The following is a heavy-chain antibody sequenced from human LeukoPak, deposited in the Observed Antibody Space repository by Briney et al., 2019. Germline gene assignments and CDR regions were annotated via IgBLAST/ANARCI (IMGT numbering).Heavy chain of an antibody. J-gene: IGHJ4*02. CDR3: ARDGAATVTTPIY. D-gene: IGHD4-17*01. Sequence: PGGSLRLSCAASGFTFSSYAMHWVRQAPGKGLEWVAVISYDGSNKYYADSVKGRFTISRDNSKNTLYLQMNSLRAEDTAVYYCARDGAATVTTPIYWGQGTLVTVSS. CDR2: ISYDGSNK. CDR1: GFTFSSYA. V-gene: IGHV3-30-3*01.